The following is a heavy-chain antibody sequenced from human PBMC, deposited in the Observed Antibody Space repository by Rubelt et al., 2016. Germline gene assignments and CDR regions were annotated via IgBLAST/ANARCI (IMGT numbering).Heavy chain of an antibody. D-gene: IGHD6-25*01. J-gene: IGHJ4*02. Sequence: QVQLQESGPGLVKPSETLSLTCTVSGGSISSYYWGWIRQPPGKGLEWIGSIYYSGSTYYNPSLKRRVTRSVDTSKNQFSLKLSSVTAADTAVYYCAKPGSLGIAAASEFDYWGQGTLVTVSS. V-gene: IGHV4-39*01. CDR2: IYYSGST. CDR1: GGSISSYY. CDR3: AKPGSLGIAAASEFDY.